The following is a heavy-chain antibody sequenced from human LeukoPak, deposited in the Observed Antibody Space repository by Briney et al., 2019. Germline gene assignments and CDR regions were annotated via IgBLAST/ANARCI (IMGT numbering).Heavy chain of an antibody. J-gene: IGHJ6*03. D-gene: IGHD2-2*01. CDR3: AREQGRQQLLSQRGYYYYMDV. Sequence: GGSLRLSCAASGFTFNIYNMNWVRQAPGKGLEWVSSISSSSSSYIYYADSVKGRFTISRDNARNSLYLQMDSLRAEDTAVYYRAREQGRQQLLSQRGYYYYMDVWGRGTTVTVSS. CDR2: ISSSSSSYI. CDR1: GFTFNIYN. V-gene: IGHV3-21*01.